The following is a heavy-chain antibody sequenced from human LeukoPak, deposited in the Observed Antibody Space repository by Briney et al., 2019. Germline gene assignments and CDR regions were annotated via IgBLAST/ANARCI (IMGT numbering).Heavy chain of an antibody. CDR2: INHSGST. CDR3: ARGLTIYRYYSSSPHYFDY. J-gene: IGHJ4*02. CDR1: GGSFSGYY. V-gene: IGHV4-34*01. Sequence: SETLSLTCAVYGGSFSGYYWSWIRQPPGKGLEWIGEINHSGSTNYNPSLKSRVTISVDTSKNQFSLKLSSVTAADTAVYYCARGLTIYRYYSSSPHYFDYWGQGTLVTVSS. D-gene: IGHD6-13*01.